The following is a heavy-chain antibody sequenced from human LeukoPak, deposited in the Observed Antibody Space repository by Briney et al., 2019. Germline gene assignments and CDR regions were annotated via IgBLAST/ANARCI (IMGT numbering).Heavy chain of an antibody. CDR2: INQGGSEK. J-gene: IGHJ4*02. CDR1: GFTFNYYW. V-gene: IGHV3-7*01. Sequence: GGSLRLSCAASGFTFNYYWMTWVRQAPGKGLEWVATINQGGSEKYYVDSLKGRFTISRDNAEASLYLQMNSLRAEDTAVYYCARDGGRKDDYWGQGTLVTVSS. D-gene: IGHD2-15*01. CDR3: ARDGGRKDDY.